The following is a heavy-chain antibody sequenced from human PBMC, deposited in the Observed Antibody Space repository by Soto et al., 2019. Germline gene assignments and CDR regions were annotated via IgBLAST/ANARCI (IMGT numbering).Heavy chain of an antibody. D-gene: IGHD6-13*01. V-gene: IGHV4-39*01. CDR1: GGSISSSSYY. CDR2: IYYSGST. J-gene: IGHJ2*01. CDR3: ARHVHSSSWWTDQLDWYFDL. Sequence: QLQLQESGPGLVKPSETLSLTCTVSGGSISSSSYYWGWIRQPPGKGLEWIGSIYYSGSTYYNPSLKSRVPISVDTSKIQFPLKLISVPAADTAVYYCARHVHSSSWWTDQLDWYFDLWGRGTLVTVSS.